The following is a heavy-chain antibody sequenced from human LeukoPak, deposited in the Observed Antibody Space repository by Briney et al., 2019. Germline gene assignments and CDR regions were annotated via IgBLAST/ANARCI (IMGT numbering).Heavy chain of an antibody. D-gene: IGHD3-16*02. Sequence: GRSLRLSCAASGFTFSTYAMHWVRQAPGKGLEWVAVIPYDGSNKYYADSVKGRFTISRDNSKNTLYLQMNSLRAEDTAVYYCAKDRDDYVWGSDRTLDYWGQGTLVTVSS. CDR2: IPYDGSNK. CDR3: AKDRDDYVWGSDRTLDY. V-gene: IGHV3-30*04. CDR1: GFTFSTYA. J-gene: IGHJ4*02.